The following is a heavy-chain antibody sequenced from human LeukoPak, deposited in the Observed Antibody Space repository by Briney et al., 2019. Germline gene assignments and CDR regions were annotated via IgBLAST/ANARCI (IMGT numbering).Heavy chain of an antibody. CDR3: ITLGIIMTMA. J-gene: IGHJ4*02. V-gene: IGHV3-15*01. CDR2: IKSKAAGGTT. Sequence: GGSLRLSCTASGFTFSNAWMSWVRQAPGKGLEWVGRIKSKAAGGTTDYAAPVKGRFTISRDDSKNTLYLQMNSLKTEDTAVYYCITLGIIMTMAGGQGTLVTVSS. CDR1: GFTFSNAW. D-gene: IGHD3-10*01.